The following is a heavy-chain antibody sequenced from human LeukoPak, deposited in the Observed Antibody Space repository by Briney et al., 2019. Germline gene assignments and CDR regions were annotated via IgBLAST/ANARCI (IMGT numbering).Heavy chain of an antibody. CDR2: IYYSGST. J-gene: IGHJ4*02. Sequence: SETLSLTCTVSGGSISSSSYYWGWIRQPPGKGLEWIGSIYYSGSTYYNPSLKSRVTISVDTSKNQFSLKLSSVTAADTAVYYCARHYYDYGGFDYWGQGTLVTASS. CDR3: ARHYYDYGGFDY. D-gene: IGHD3-22*01. V-gene: IGHV4-39*01. CDR1: GGSISSSSYY.